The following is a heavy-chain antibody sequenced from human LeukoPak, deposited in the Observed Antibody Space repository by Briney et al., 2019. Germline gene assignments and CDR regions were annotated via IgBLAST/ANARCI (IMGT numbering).Heavy chain of an antibody. CDR3: ARDRPMTTVTTTGTTYYYYYYMDV. J-gene: IGHJ6*03. V-gene: IGHV3-48*03. CDR1: GFTFSSYE. CDR2: ISSSGSTI. Sequence: GGSLRLSCAASGFTFSSYEMNWVREAPGKGLEWVSYISSSGSTIYYADSVKGRFTISRDNAKNSLYLQMNSLRAEDTAVYYCARDRPMTTVTTTGTTYYYYYYMDVWGKGTTVTVSS. D-gene: IGHD4-17*01.